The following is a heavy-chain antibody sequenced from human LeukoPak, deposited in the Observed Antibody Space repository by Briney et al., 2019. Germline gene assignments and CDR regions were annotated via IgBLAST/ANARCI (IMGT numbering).Heavy chain of an antibody. J-gene: IGHJ4*02. Sequence: GGSLRLSCAASGFTFNNYWMTWVRQAPGKGLEWVASIRDDGSAKYYMDSVKGRFTISRDDAKNTLYLQMNSLRAEDTAVYYCARRAGAYSHPYDYWGQGTPVTVSS. V-gene: IGHV3-7*03. CDR2: IRDDGSAK. CDR3: ARRAGAYSHPYDY. D-gene: IGHD4/OR15-4a*01. CDR1: GFTFNNYW.